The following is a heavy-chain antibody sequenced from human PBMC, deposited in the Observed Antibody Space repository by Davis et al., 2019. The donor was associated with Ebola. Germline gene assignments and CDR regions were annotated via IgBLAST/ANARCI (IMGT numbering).Heavy chain of an antibody. D-gene: IGHD3-22*01. CDR2: IIPSFGTA. J-gene: IGHJ5*02. Sequence: AASVKVSCKASGGTFSGYAISWVRQAPGQGLEWMGGIIPSFGTANYAQKFQGRVTITADKSTSTAYMELSSLRSEDTAVYYCARSHHYYDSSGYYLWGQGTLVTVSS. CDR1: GGTFSGYA. V-gene: IGHV1-69*06. CDR3: ARSHHYYDSSGYYL.